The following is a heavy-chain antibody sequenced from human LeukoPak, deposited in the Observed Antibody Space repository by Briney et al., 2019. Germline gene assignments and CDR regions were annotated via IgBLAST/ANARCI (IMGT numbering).Heavy chain of an antibody. J-gene: IGHJ5*02. CDR3: AREGTYDFWSGYYGEWFDP. CDR2: IYYSGST. D-gene: IGHD3-3*01. V-gene: IGHV4-59*01. CDR1: GGSISSYY. Sequence: SETLSLTCTVSGGSISSYYWSWIRQPPGKGLEWIGYIYYSGSTNYNPSLKSRVTISVDTSKNQFSLKLSSVTAADTAVYYCAREGTYDFWSGYYGEWFDPWGQGTLVTVSS.